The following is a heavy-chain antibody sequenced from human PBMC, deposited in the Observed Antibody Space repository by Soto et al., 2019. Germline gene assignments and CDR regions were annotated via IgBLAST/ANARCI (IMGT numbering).Heavy chain of an antibody. J-gene: IGHJ6*02. CDR1: GFSLTTSEMS. V-gene: IGHV2-70*01. D-gene: IGHD1-26*01. CDR2: IDWDDDK. Sequence: SGPTLVNPTETLTVTWSVSGFSLTTSEMSVSWFRQPPGKALEWLALIDWDDDKYYITSLETRLTISRDTSKNQVVLTMTNMDPFDTATYFCARIGLYSANVMDVWGQGTTVTVSS. CDR3: ARIGLYSANVMDV.